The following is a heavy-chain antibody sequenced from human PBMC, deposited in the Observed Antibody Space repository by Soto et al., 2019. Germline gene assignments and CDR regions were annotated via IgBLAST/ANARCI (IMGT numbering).Heavy chain of an antibody. Sequence: SETLSLTCAVYGGSFSGYYWSWIRQPPGKGLEWIGEINHSGSTNYNPSLKSRVTISVDTSKNQFSLKLSSVTAADTAVYYCAREPPPQWGAARPTSAFDIWGQGTMVTVSS. J-gene: IGHJ3*02. V-gene: IGHV4-34*01. CDR2: INHSGST. CDR1: GGSFSGYY. CDR3: AREPPPQWGAARPTSAFDI. D-gene: IGHD6-6*01.